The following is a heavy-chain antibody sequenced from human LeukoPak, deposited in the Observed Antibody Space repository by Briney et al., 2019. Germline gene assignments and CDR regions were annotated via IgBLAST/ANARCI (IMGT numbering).Heavy chain of an antibody. V-gene: IGHV3-74*01. D-gene: IGHD1-1*01. CDR3: ARVGTTGIDFDY. J-gene: IGHJ4*02. CDR2: VDSDGYST. Sequence: GGSLRLSCAASGFTFSSYWMHWVRQAPGKGLVWVSRVDSDGYSTVYADSVKGRFTISRDNAKNTLYLQMNSLRDEDTAVYYCARVGTTGIDFDYWGQGTLVTVSS. CDR1: GFTFSSYW.